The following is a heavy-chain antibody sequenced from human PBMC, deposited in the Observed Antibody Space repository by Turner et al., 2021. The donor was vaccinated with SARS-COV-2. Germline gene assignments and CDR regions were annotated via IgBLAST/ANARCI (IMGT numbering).Heavy chain of an antibody. D-gene: IGHD5-18*01. CDR1: GGSISSSSYY. CDR3: ARLMDTAMDYYGTDV. V-gene: IGHV4-39*01. J-gene: IGHJ6*02. CDR2: IYYSGSA. Sequence: QLQLQESGPGLVKPSETLSPTCTVSGGSISSSSYYWGWIRQPPGKGLEWSGNIYYSGSAYYNPSLKSRVTISVAPSKNQFSLKLTSVTAADTAVYYCARLMDTAMDYYGTDVWGQGTTVTVSS.